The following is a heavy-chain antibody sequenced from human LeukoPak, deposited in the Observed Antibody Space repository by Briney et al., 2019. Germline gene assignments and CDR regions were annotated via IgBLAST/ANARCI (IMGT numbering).Heavy chain of an antibody. V-gene: IGHV1-2*06. CDR3: ARLYSYGYAVDY. Sequence: ASVKVSCKASGYTFTGYYMHWVRQAPGQGLEWMGRINPNSGGTNYARKFQGRVTMTRDTSISTAYMELSRLRSDDTAVYYCARLYSYGYAVDYWGQGTLVTVSS. CDR2: INPNSGGT. J-gene: IGHJ4*02. CDR1: GYTFTGYY. D-gene: IGHD5-18*01.